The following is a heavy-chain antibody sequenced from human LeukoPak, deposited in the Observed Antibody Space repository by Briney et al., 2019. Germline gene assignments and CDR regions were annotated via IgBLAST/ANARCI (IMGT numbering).Heavy chain of an antibody. CDR1: GGSFSGYY. CDR3: ARGQGTVTTH. J-gene: IGHJ4*02. D-gene: IGHD4-17*01. Sequence: SETLSLTCAVYGGSFSGYYWSWIRQPPGKGLEWIGEINHSGSANYNPSLKSRVTVSLDTSKNQFSLKLSSVTAADTAVYYCARGQGTVTTHWGQGTLVTVSS. CDR2: INHSGSA. V-gene: IGHV4-34*01.